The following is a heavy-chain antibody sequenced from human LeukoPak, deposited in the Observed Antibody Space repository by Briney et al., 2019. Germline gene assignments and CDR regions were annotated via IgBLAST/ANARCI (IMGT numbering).Heavy chain of an antibody. CDR2: ARVKANSYTT. CDR1: GFTFSAHY. V-gene: IGHV3-72*01. J-gene: IGHJ4*02. CDR3: ARASGSSWRHFDY. D-gene: IGHD6-13*01. Sequence: PARSLRPSCAASGFTFSAHYMDWVRQAPGKGLEWVGRARVKANSYTTDYAASVKGRFTISRDELKNSVYLQVNSVKTEDTAVYYCARASGSSWRHFDYWGEGTLVTVSS.